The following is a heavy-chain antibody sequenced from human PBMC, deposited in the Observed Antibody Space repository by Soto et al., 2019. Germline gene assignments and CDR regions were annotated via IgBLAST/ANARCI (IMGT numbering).Heavy chain of an antibody. Sequence: SETLSLTCAVYGGSFSGHYWSWIRQPPGKGLEWIGEINHSGSTNYNPSLKSRVTISVDTSKNQFSLKLSSVTAADTAVYYCARERQLPIFDYWGQGTLVIVSS. D-gene: IGHD2-2*01. CDR2: INHSGST. CDR3: ARERQLPIFDY. CDR1: GGSFSGHY. V-gene: IGHV4-34*01. J-gene: IGHJ4*02.